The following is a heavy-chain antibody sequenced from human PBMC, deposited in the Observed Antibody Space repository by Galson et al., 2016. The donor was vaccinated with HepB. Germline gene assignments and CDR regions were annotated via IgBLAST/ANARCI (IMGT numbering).Heavy chain of an antibody. CDR3: GREEGKAVLGTYFDY. CDR2: MYHLGLS. Sequence: TLSLTCTVSGVSITSGSYYWAWVRQPPGKGLEWIGSMYHLGLSFYNSSLESRVTISIDTSKNQFSLKLRSVTAADTAVYYCGREEGKAVLGTYFDYWGQGTLVTVSS. D-gene: IGHD2/OR15-2a*01. CDR1: GVSITSGSYY. V-gene: IGHV4-39*02. J-gene: IGHJ4*02.